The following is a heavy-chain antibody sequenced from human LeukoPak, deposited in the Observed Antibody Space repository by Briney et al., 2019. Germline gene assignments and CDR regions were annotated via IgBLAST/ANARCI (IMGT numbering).Heavy chain of an antibody. CDR3: ARDSGTTGEVKFDP. Sequence: KPSETLSLTCAVYGGSFSGDYWSWIRQPPGKGLEWIGESNHSGNTNYNPSLKSRVTISVDTSNNHFSLKLISVTAADTAVYYCARDSGTTGEVKFDPWGQGMLVTVSS. CDR1: GGSFSGDY. D-gene: IGHD3-10*01. CDR2: SNHSGNT. J-gene: IGHJ5*02. V-gene: IGHV4-34*01.